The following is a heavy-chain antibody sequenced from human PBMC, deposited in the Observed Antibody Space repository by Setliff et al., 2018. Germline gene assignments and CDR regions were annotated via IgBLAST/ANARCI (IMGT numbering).Heavy chain of an antibody. CDR3: ARDAPKVVDKFDL. V-gene: IGHV1-18*01. J-gene: IGHJ3*01. CDR2: ISPYNGNT. CDR1: GYTFTKYG. D-gene: IGHD3-22*01. Sequence: ASVKVSCKAFGYTFTKYGIDWVRQAPGQGLEWLGWISPYNGNTDYVYNVRDRITMTTDTSTGTAYMKLRSLTSDDSAVYYCARDAPKVVDKFDLWGQGTKVTVSS.